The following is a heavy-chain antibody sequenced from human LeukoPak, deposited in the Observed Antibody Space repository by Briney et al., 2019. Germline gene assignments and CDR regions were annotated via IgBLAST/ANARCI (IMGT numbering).Heavy chain of an antibody. J-gene: IGHJ4*02. V-gene: IGHV3-20*04. Sequence: GGSLRLSCVASGFTFDDYGMIWVHHAPGKGLEWVSGINWNGGSTGYTDFVKGRFTISRDNAKNSLYLQMNSLRAEDTAAYYCARLLGIAAVDYWGQGTLVTVSS. D-gene: IGHD6-13*01. CDR3: ARLLGIAAVDY. CDR2: INWNGGST. CDR1: GFTFDDYG.